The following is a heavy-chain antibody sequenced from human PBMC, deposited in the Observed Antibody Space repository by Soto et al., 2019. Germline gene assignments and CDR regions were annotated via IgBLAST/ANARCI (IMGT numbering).Heavy chain of an antibody. D-gene: IGHD4-17*01. CDR2: IIPILGIA. CDR3: ARGEGLSVTTYYYYYYMDV. J-gene: IGHJ6*03. V-gene: IGHV1-69*02. Sequence: SVKLSCKACGGSFSSYTISWVRQAPKRGLEWMGRIIPILGIANYAQKFQGRVTITADKSTSTAYMELSSLRSEDTAVYYCARGEGLSVTTYYYYYYMDVWGKGTTVTVSS. CDR1: GGSFSSYT.